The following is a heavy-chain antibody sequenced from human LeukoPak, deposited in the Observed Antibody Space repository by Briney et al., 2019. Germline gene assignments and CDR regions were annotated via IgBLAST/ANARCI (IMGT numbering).Heavy chain of an antibody. V-gene: IGHV3-30*02. D-gene: IGHD3-22*01. CDR1: GFTFSSYG. Sequence: GGSLRLSCAASGFTFSSYGMHWVRQAPGKGLEWVAFIRYDGNSEFYVDSVKGRFTISRDNSKNTLYLQMNSLRAEDTAVYYCASTRRYYYDSSGPPMPDYWGQGTLVTVSS. J-gene: IGHJ4*02. CDR3: ASTRRYYYDSSGPPMPDY. CDR2: IRYDGNSE.